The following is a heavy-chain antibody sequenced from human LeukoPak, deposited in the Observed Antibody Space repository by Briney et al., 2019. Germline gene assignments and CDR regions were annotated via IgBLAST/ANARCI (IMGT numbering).Heavy chain of an antibody. CDR3: SKDRGSYSSSWYDY. CDR1: GFTFSSYA. D-gene: IGHD6-13*01. Sequence: GGSLRLSCAASGFTFSSYAMSWVRQAPGKGLEWVSAISGSGGSTYYADPVKGRFTISRDNSKNTLYLQMNSLRAEDTAVYYCSKDRGSYSSSWYDYWGQGTLVTVSS. CDR2: ISGSGGST. V-gene: IGHV3-23*01. J-gene: IGHJ4*02.